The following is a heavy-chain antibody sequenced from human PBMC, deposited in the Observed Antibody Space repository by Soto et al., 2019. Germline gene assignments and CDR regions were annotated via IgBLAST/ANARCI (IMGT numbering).Heavy chain of an antibody. CDR3: ATGGHNDGYNFYHGMDV. Sequence: QVQVVPSGAEVKKPGSSVKVSCKVSGGIFTNNAISWVRQAPGQGLEWLGGVIPLFDTAYYAQIFRGRLRSSADGATTTAYMELSGLTSADTAVYFCATGGHNDGYNFYHGMDVWGQGTTVTVS. CDR1: GGIFTNNA. CDR2: VIPLFDTA. J-gene: IGHJ6*02. D-gene: IGHD5-18*01. V-gene: IGHV1-69*01.